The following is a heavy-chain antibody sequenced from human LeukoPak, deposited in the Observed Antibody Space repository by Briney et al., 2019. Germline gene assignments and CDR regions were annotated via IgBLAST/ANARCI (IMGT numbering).Heavy chain of an antibody. CDR3: ATVNSRYHQLLYEPLVVFDP. CDR1: GYTLTELS. J-gene: IGHJ5*02. Sequence: ASVKVSCKVSGYTLTELSMHWVRQATGKGIEWMGGFDPEDGETIYAQKFQGRVTMTEDTSTDTAYMELSSLRSEDTAVYYCATVNSRYHQLLYEPLVVFDPWGQGTLVTVSS. CDR2: FDPEDGET. V-gene: IGHV1-24*01. D-gene: IGHD2-2*02.